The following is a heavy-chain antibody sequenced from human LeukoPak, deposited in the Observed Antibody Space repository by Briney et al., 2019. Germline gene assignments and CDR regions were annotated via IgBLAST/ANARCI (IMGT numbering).Heavy chain of an antibody. CDR3: ARVPTGTIFGVVTHFDY. CDR1: GFTFSNFW. Sequence: GGSLRLSCAVSGFTFSNFWMNWVRQGPGKGLAWVATMNQDGSQIYYADSVKGRFTISRDNAKNSLYLQMNSLRAEETAVYYCARVPTGTIFGVVTHFDYWGQGTLVTVS. D-gene: IGHD3-3*01. J-gene: IGHJ4*02. V-gene: IGHV3-7*01. CDR2: MNQDGSQI.